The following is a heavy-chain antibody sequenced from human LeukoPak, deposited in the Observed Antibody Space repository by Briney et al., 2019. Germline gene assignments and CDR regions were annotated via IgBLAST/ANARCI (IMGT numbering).Heavy chain of an antibody. CDR3: TKRVKYGGTWDHFAD. CDR2: VNADGGNT. Sequence: GGSLRLSCAASGFTFDNYRMSWVRQAPGKGLEWVSAVNADGGNTYYADSVKGRFTISRDNSKSTLILQMNSLRVEDTALYYCTKRVKYGGTWDHFADWGQGTLVTVSS. D-gene: IGHD1-26*01. V-gene: IGHV3-23*01. J-gene: IGHJ4*02. CDR1: GFTFDNYR.